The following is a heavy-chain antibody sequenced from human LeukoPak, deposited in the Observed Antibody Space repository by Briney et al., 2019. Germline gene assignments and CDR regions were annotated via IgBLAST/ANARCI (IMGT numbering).Heavy chain of an antibody. CDR2: IIPILGIA. V-gene: IGHV1-69*04. D-gene: IGHD3-22*01. Sequence: SVKVSCKASGGTFSSYTISWVRQAPGQGLEWMGRIIPILGIANYAQKFQGRVTITADKSTSTAYMELSSLRSEDTAVYYCARDPNQYNYDSSGYYYNLQMVSWGQGTLVTVSS. CDR1: GGTFSSYT. J-gene: IGHJ5*02. CDR3: ARDPNQYNYDSSGYYYNLQMVS.